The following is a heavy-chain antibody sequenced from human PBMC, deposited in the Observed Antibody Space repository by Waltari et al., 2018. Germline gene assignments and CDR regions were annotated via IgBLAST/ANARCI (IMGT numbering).Heavy chain of an antibody. Sequence: QVQLQESGPGLVKHSETLSLTCTVSGGSISSHSWTWIRQPPGKGLEWIGYIYYSGSTNYNPSLKSRVTISVDTSKNQFSLKLSSVTAADTAVYYCARASYSSSSWFDPWGQGTLVTVSS. V-gene: IGHV4-59*11. CDR2: IYYSGST. CDR1: GGSISSHS. J-gene: IGHJ5*02. CDR3: ARASYSSSSWFDP. D-gene: IGHD6-13*01.